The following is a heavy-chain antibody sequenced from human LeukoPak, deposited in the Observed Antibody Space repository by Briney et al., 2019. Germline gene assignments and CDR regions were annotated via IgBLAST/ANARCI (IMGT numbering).Heavy chain of an antibody. Sequence: SETLSLTCAVYGGSFSSYYWSWIRQPPGKGLEWIGEINHSGSTNYNPSPKSRVTISLDTSKNQFSLKLTSVTAADTAVYYCARKYDSSGSGFDYWGQGTLVTVSS. D-gene: IGHD3-22*01. CDR3: ARKYDSSGSGFDY. V-gene: IGHV4-34*01. J-gene: IGHJ4*02. CDR2: INHSGST. CDR1: GGSFSSYY.